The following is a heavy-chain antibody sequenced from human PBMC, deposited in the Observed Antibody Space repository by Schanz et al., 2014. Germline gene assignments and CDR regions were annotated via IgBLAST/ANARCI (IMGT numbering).Heavy chain of an antibody. CDR1: GLIFSDYY. CDR3: AKVAPAATYLDS. Sequence: VQLVESGGGLVRPGGSLRLSCTTSGLIFSDYYMSWIRQAPGKGLEWVSDISDSGDSTHYADSVKGRFTISRDNAKNSLFLQMNSLSAEDTAVYYCAKVAPAATYLDSWGLGTLVTVSS. J-gene: IGHJ4*02. CDR2: ISDSGDST. D-gene: IGHD2-2*01. V-gene: IGHV3-11*01.